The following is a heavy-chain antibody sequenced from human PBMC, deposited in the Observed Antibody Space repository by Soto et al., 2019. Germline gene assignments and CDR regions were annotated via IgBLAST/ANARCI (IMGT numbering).Heavy chain of an antibody. Sequence: QVQLEQSGAEVKKPGSSVKVSCKASGGTFSSYAISWVRQAPGQGLEWMGGIIPIFGTANYAQKFQGRVTITADESTSTAYMELSSLRSEDTAVYYCARAQRIVATTHYYYGMDVWGQGTTVTVSS. CDR2: IIPIFGTA. D-gene: IGHD5-12*01. CDR3: ARAQRIVATTHYYYGMDV. J-gene: IGHJ6*02. V-gene: IGHV1-69*01. CDR1: GGTFSSYA.